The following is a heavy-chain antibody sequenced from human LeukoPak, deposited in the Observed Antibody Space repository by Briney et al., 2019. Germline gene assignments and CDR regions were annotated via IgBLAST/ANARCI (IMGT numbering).Heavy chain of an antibody. D-gene: IGHD6-13*01. J-gene: IGHJ5*02. Sequence: GSSVKVSCKASGYTFTSYYMHWVRQAPGQGLEWMGIINPSGGSTSYAQKFQGRVTMTRDTSTSTVYMELSSLRSEDTAVYYCARGPRAAAGQNWFDPWGQGTLVTVSS. V-gene: IGHV1-46*01. CDR3: ARGPRAAAGQNWFDP. CDR2: INPSGGST. CDR1: GYTFTSYY.